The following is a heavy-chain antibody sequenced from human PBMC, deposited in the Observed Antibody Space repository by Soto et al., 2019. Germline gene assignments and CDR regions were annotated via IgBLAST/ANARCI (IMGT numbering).Heavy chain of an antibody. D-gene: IGHD6-19*01. V-gene: IGHV4-4*02. CDR2: IYHSGST. Sequence: QVQLQESGPGLVKPSGTLSLTCAVSGGSISSSNWWSWVRQPPGKGLEWIGEIYHSGSTNYNPSLKSRVTISVDKSKNQFSLKLSSVTAADTAVYYCARDGGSGWYTAYYYYYGMDVWGQGTTVTVSS. CDR1: GGSISSSNW. CDR3: ARDGGSGWYTAYYYYYGMDV. J-gene: IGHJ6*02.